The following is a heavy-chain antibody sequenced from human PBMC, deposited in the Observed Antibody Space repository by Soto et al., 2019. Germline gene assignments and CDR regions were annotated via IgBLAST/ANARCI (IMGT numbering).Heavy chain of an antibody. CDR1: GLAFSTRW. D-gene: IGHD1-26*01. CDR2: INIDGTTT. CDR3: ARIPYSDTDPCP. V-gene: IGHV3-74*01. Sequence: EVQLVESGGGLVQPGGSLRFSCAASGLAFSTRWMHGVRQGPGRGLVWVSRINIDGTTTNYADSVKGRFTISRDNAKNMLYLQMDSLRAEDTAVYYCARIPYSDTDPCPWGQGTLVTVSS. J-gene: IGHJ5*02.